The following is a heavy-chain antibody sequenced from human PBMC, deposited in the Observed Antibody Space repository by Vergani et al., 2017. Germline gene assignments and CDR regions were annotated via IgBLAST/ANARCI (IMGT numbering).Heavy chain of an antibody. V-gene: IGHV3-9*01. CDR2: ISWNSGSI. Sequence: EVQLVESGGGLVQPGRSLRLSCAASGFTFDDYAMHWVRQAPGKGLEWVSGISWNSGSIGYADSVKGRFTISRDNAKNSLYLQINSLRAEDTAVYYCAKDPTPFLLVPAAALDYWGQGTLVTVSS. J-gene: IGHJ4*02. CDR3: AKDPTPFLLVPAAALDY. D-gene: IGHD2-2*01. CDR1: GFTFDDYA.